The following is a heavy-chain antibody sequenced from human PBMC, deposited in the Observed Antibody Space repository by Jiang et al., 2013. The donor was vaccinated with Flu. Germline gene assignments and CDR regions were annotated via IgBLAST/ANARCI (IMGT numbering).Heavy chain of an antibody. CDR2: TTDSGST. Sequence: LLKPSETLSLTCAVYGGSFSGYYWSWIRQPPGKGLEWIGETTDSGSTNYNPSLKGRVTISVDTSKNQFSLRLTSVTAADTAIYYCARGVGKGDNYYYYGMDVWGQGTTVTVSS. J-gene: IGHJ6*02. V-gene: IGHV4-34*01. CDR1: GGSFSGYY. CDR3: ARGVGKGDNYYYYGMDV.